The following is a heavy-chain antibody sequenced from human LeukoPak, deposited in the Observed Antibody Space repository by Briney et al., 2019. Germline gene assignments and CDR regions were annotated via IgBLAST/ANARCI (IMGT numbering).Heavy chain of an antibody. D-gene: IGHD4-17*01. CDR2: LDPEDGEA. CDR3: ATRNFGDYGAFDI. V-gene: IGHV1-24*01. J-gene: IGHJ3*02. Sequence: SSENVSCKVSGYTLSDLAMHWVRQAPGKGLEWMGGLDPEDGEAIYAQPLQGRVTMTEDTSSDTAYMVLSSLRSEDTAVYYCATRNFGDYGAFDIWGQGTMVTVSS. CDR1: GYTLSDLA.